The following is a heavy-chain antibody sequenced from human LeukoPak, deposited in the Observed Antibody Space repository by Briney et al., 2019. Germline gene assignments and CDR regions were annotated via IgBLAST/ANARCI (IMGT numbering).Heavy chain of an antibody. J-gene: IGHJ4*02. D-gene: IGHD6-25*01. V-gene: IGHV3-7*03. CDR3: AKRAAGVFDY. Sequence: PGGSLRLSCAASGFTFSNYWMSWVRQAPGKGLEWVANIKQDGSEKYYVDSVKGRFTISRDNSKNTLYLQMNSLRAEDTAVYYCAKRAAGVFDYWGQGTLVTASS. CDR1: GFTFSNYW. CDR2: IKQDGSEK.